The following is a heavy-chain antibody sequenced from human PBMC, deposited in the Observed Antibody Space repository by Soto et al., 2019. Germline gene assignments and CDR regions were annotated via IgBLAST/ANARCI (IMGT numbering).Heavy chain of an antibody. CDR1: GDSISIRSYY. J-gene: IGHJ4*02. CDR2: IYYSGST. D-gene: IGHD2-21*02. V-gene: IGHV4-39*01. Sequence: SETLCVTCTFTGDSISIRSYYWGWIRQPPGKGLEWIGSIYYSGSTYNNPSLRSRVSMSIDTSKDQFSLKLKSVTAADTALYFCARQRTSVVTKAYFDVWGPGSMVTVSS. CDR3: ARQRTSVVTKAYFDV.